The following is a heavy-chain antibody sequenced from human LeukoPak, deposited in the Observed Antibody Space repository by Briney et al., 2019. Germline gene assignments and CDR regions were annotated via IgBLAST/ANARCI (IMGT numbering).Heavy chain of an antibody. CDR1: GFTFSGYA. CDR2: ISGSGSST. V-gene: IGHV3-23*01. J-gene: IGHJ4*02. CDR3: VRVLLWFGDLPWDYFDY. Sequence: GGSLRLSCAASGFTFSGYAMSWVRQAPGKVLEWVSAISGSGSSTYYADSVKGRFTISRDNAKNSLYLQMNSLRAEDTAVYYCVRVLLWFGDLPWDYFDYWGQGTLVTVSS. D-gene: IGHD3-10*01.